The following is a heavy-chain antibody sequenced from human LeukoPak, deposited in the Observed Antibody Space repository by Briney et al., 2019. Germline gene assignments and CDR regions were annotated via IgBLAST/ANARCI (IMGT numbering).Heavy chain of an antibody. J-gene: IGHJ4*02. D-gene: IGHD5-24*01. Sequence: SQTLSLTCTVSGGSISSGSYYWSWIRQPAGKGLEWIGRIYTSGSTNHNPSLKSRVTISVDTSKNQFSLKVSSVTAADTAVYYCAKDRGDGHNSDYFVYWGQGTLVTVSS. CDR2: IYTSGST. CDR1: GGSISSGSYY. V-gene: IGHV4-61*02. CDR3: AKDRGDGHNSDYFVY.